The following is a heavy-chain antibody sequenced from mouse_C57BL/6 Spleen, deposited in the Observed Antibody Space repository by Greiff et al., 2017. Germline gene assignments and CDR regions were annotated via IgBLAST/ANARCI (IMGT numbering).Heavy chain of an antibody. CDR3: TTHYGSSPAV. J-gene: IGHJ1*03. D-gene: IGHD1-1*01. CDR1: GFNIKDDY. V-gene: IGHV14-4*01. CDR2: IDPENGDT. Sequence: EVQLQQSGAELVRPGASVKLSCTASGFNIKDDYMHWVKQRPEQGLEWIGWIDPENGDTEYASKFQGKATITADTSSNTAYLQLSSLTSEDTAVYYCTTHYGSSPAVWGTGTTVTVSS.